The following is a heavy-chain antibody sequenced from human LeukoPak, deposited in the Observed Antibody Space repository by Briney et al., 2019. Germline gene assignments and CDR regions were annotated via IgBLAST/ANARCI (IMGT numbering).Heavy chain of an antibody. Sequence: SETLSLTCTVSGGSISGTYWNWIRQSPGKGLEWIGYISNSGNTNYNPSLKSRVTMSVDTSTNQLSLKLSSVTAADTAVYYCARGRGVRGVDFDYWGQGTLVTVSS. V-gene: IGHV4-59*12. CDR2: ISNSGNT. CDR1: GGSISGTY. CDR3: ARGRGVRGVDFDY. D-gene: IGHD3-10*01. J-gene: IGHJ4*02.